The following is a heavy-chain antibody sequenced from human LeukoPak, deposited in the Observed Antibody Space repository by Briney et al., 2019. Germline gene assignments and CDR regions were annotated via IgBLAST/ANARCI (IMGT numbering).Heavy chain of an antibody. V-gene: IGHV3-74*01. CDR2: INSDGSST. CDR3: ARETGILSAFDI. CDR1: GFTFSSYW. Sequence: PGGSLRLSCAASGFTFSSYWMHWGRQAPGKGLRWVSRINSDGSSTSYADSVKGRFTISRDNAKNTLYLQMNSLRAEDTAVYYCARETGILSAFDIWGQGTMVTVSS. J-gene: IGHJ3*02. D-gene: IGHD3-9*01.